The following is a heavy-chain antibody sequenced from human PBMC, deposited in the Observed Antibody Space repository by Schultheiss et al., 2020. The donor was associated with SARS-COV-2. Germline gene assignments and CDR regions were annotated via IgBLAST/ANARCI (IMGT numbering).Heavy chain of an antibody. V-gene: IGHV4-30-4*08. CDR3: ARVRAYASGGGGFDY. J-gene: IGHJ4*02. D-gene: IGHD6-19*01. Sequence: SETLSLTCTVSGGSISGGDSYWSWIRQFPGKGLEWIGYIHHSGTTYYNPSLQSRVTISIDTPKSQFSLKLSSVTAADTAVYFCARVRAYASGGGGFDYWGQGTLVTVSS. CDR2: IHHSGTT. CDR1: GGSISGGDSY.